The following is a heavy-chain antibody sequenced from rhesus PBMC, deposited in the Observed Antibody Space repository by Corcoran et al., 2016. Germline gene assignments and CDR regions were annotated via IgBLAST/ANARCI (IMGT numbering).Heavy chain of an antibody. Sequence: QVQLQESGPGVVKPSETLSLTCAVSGGSISGYYLWSWIRQPPGKGLEWIGYFYGGIGSTSYNPSLSRRVIVSIDTSKNQFSLKLRYVTAADTAVYYCARGGGGSWNFDYWGHGVLVTVSS. CDR3: ARGGGGSWNFDY. CDR2: FYGGIGST. D-gene: IGHD6-25*01. J-gene: IGHJ4*01. V-gene: IGHV4S7*01. CDR1: GGSISGYYL.